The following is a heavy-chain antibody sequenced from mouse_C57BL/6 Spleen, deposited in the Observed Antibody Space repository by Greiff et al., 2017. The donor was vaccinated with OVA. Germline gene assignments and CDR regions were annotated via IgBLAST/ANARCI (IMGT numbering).Heavy chain of an antibody. V-gene: IGHV1-39*01. CDR3: ARFRSYVGDYAMDY. Sequence: EVHLVESGPELVKPGASVKISCKASGYSFTDYNMNWVKQSNGKSLEWIGVINPNYGTTSYNQKFKGKATLTVDQSSSTAYMQLNSLTSEDSAVYYCARFRSYVGDYAMDYWGQGTSVTVSS. D-gene: IGHD1-1*01. CDR2: INPNYGTT. J-gene: IGHJ4*01. CDR1: GYSFTDYN.